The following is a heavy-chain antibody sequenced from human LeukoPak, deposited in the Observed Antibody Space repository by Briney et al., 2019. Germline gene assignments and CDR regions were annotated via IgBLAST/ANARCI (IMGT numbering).Heavy chain of an antibody. CDR2: LNPNSGDP. D-gene: IGHD2-8*01. CDR3: ARSARHCNNGVCFTDYYIDL. J-gene: IGHJ6*03. Sequence: ASVKVSCKTSGYTFTYSYIHWVRQAPGQGLEWMGRLNPNSGDPNYPQKFQGRVTMTRDTSISKAYMEMSSLTSDDTAVYYCARSARHCNNGVCFTDYYIDLWGKGTTVIVSS. CDR1: GYTFTYSY. V-gene: IGHV1-2*06.